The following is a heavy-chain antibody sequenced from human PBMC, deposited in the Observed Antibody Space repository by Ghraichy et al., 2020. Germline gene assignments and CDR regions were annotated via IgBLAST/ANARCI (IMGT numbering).Heavy chain of an antibody. Sequence: ASVKVSCKASGYTFTSYDINWVRQATGQGLEWMGWMNPNSGNTGYAQKFQDRVTMTRNTSISTAYMELSSLRSEDTAVYYCARGYCSGGSCSSGYYYYGMDVWGQGTTVTVSS. CDR1: GYTFTSYD. D-gene: IGHD2-15*01. CDR3: ARGYCSGGSCSSGYYYYGMDV. V-gene: IGHV1-8*01. CDR2: MNPNSGNT. J-gene: IGHJ6*02.